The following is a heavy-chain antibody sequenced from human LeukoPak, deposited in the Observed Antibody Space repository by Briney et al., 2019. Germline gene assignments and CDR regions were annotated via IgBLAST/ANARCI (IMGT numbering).Heavy chain of an antibody. CDR2: ISTSSIYI. J-gene: IGHJ4*02. CDR1: GFTFSSCS. D-gene: IGHD1-20*01. CDR3: ASGNWNDVDY. Sequence: PGGSLRLSCAASGFTFSSCSMNWVRQAPGKGLEWVSSISTSSIYIYYADSVKGRFTISRDNAKKSVHLQMNSLRAEDTAVYYCASGNWNDVDYWGQGTLVTVSS. V-gene: IGHV3-21*01.